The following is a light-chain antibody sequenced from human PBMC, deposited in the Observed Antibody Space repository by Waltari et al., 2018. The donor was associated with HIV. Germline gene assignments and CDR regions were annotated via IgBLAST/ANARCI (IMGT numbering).Light chain of an antibody. Sequence: IQMTPSPSSLAASAGDRVTITCQASQDIRNSLNWYQQKPGKAPKLLSYGASNVETGVPPRFSGGGSGTDFLLTITSLEPEDIATYYCQQYHDFPRTFGQGTKLDI. J-gene: IGKJ2*01. CDR1: QDIRNS. V-gene: IGKV1-33*01. CDR2: GAS. CDR3: QQYHDFPRT.